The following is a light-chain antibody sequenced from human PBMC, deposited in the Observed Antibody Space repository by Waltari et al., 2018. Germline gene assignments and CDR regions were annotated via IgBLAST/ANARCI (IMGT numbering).Light chain of an antibody. Sequence: QSALTQPASVSGSPGQSITISCTGTSGDVGGYNYVSWYQQHPGKAPKLMIYDVSSRPSGISDRFSGSKSGNTASLTISGLQAEDEADYYCSSLTSRITLVVFGGGTKLTVL. CDR3: SSLTSRITLVV. CDR1: SGDVGGYNY. V-gene: IGLV2-14*01. J-gene: IGLJ2*01. CDR2: DVS.